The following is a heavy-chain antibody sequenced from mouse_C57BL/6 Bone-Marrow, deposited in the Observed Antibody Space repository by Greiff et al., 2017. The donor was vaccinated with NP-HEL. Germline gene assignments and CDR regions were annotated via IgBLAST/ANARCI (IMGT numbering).Heavy chain of an antibody. Sequence: QVQLQQPGAELVKPGASVKLSCKASGYTFTSYWMHWVKQRPGQGLEWIGMIHPNSGSTNYNEKFKSKATLTVDKSSSTAYMQLSSLTSEDSAVYYCAPQYYGSSYWYFDVWGTGTTVTVSS. CDR1: GYTFTSYW. V-gene: IGHV1-64*01. CDR2: IHPNSGST. J-gene: IGHJ1*03. D-gene: IGHD1-1*01. CDR3: APQYYGSSYWYFDV.